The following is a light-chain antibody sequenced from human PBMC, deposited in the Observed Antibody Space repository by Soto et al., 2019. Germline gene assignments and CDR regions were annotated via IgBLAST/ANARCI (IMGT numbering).Light chain of an antibody. Sequence: QSVLTQPPSASGTPGQRVTISCSGGSSNIGRDYVYWFQQLPGTAPKLLIYTNNQRPSGVPDRFSGSKSGTSASLAISGLRSEDEADYCCAAWDDSLSAWVFGGGTKLIVL. CDR2: TNN. CDR1: SSNIGRDY. J-gene: IGLJ3*02. CDR3: AAWDDSLSAWV. V-gene: IGLV1-47*02.